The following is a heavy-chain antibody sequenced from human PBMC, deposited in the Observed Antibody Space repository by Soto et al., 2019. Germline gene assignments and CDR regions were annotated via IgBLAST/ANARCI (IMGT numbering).Heavy chain of an antibody. CDR3: VRTRGRITMIEVVITS. CDR1: GFTFSNSD. J-gene: IGHJ5*02. Sequence: QPGGSLRLSCAASGFTFSNSDMNWVRQAPGKGLEWVSGVSWNGSRTHYADSVKGRFIISRDNSRNFLYQQMNSLRPEDMAVYYCVRTRGRITMIEVVITSWGQGTLVTVSS. D-gene: IGHD3-22*01. V-gene: IGHV3-35*01. CDR2: VSWNGSRT.